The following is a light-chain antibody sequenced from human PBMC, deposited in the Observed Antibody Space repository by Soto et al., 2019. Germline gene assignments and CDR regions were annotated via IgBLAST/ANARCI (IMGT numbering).Light chain of an antibody. CDR2: SNS. CDR3: AAWDDSLNGVV. V-gene: IGLV1-44*01. CDR1: STNIGRNT. Sequence: QPVLTQTPSASGTPGKRVSIPGPETSTNIGRNTVIWYQQVPGTTPKVLIYSNSQRPSGVPDRFSGSKSGTSASLAISGLQSDDEADYYCAAWDDSLNGVVFGGGTKLTVL. J-gene: IGLJ2*01.